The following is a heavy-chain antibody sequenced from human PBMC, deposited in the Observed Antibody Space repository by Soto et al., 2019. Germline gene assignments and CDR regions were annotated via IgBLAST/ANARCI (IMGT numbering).Heavy chain of an antibody. CDR2: ISGSSGST. CDR3: AKCGGSSASWVWYFDL. V-gene: IGHV3-23*01. Sequence: EVQLLESGGGLVQPGGSLRLACAASGFTFSSYAMSWVRQAPGKGLEWVSGISGSSGSTYYADFVKGRFTISRDNYKNTLYLQMNSLRAEDTALYYCAKCGGSSASWVWYFDLWGRGTLVTVSS. D-gene: IGHD2-15*01. J-gene: IGHJ2*01. CDR1: GFTFSSYA.